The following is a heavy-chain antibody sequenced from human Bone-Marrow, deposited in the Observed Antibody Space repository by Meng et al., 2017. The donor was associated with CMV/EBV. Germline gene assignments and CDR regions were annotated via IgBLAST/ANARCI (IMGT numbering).Heavy chain of an antibody. J-gene: IGHJ6*02. D-gene: IGHD4-11*01. CDR3: TMDLTTVTQSQYYSKMDV. V-gene: IGHV3-15*01. CDR2: IKSKSDGGTT. Sequence: LSLTCAASGFTFSNAWMNCVRQAPGKGLEWVGHIKSKSDGGTTDYAAPVKGRFTISRDDSRKTLSLQMTSLKIDDAGVYYCTMDLTTVTQSQYYSKMDVWGQGPRSPSP. CDR1: GFTFSNAW.